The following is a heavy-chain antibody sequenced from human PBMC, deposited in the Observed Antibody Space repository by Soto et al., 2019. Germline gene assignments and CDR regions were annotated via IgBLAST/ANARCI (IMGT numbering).Heavy chain of an antibody. J-gene: IGHJ6*02. V-gene: IGHV3-30*18. CDR3: AKGGPGIGVVTRHTDYYYYGMDV. CDR2: ISYDGSNK. D-gene: IGHD3-3*01. CDR1: GFTFSSYG. Sequence: QVQLVESGGGVVQPGRSLRLSCAASGFTFSSYGMHWVRQAPGKGLEWVAVISYDGSNKYYADSVKGRFTISRDNSKNTMYLQMNSLRGEDTAVYYCAKGGPGIGVVTRHTDYYYYGMDVWGQGTTVTVSS.